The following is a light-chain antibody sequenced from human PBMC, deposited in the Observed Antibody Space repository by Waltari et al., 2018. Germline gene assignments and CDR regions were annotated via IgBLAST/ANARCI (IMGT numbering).Light chain of an antibody. J-gene: IGLJ2*01. Sequence: HSALTQPASVSGSPRQSITISCTGTSSDVGGYHYVSWYQQHPGKAPKLMIYDVSNRPSGVSNRFSGSKSGNTASLTISGLQAEDEADYYCSSYISSDTLELFGGGTSLTVL. V-gene: IGLV2-14*03. CDR1: SSDVGGYHY. CDR2: DVS. CDR3: SSYISSDTLEL.